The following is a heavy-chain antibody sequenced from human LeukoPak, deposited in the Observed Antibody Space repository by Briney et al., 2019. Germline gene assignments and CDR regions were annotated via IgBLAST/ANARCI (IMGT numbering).Heavy chain of an antibody. CDR1: GFTFSSYG. D-gene: IGHD5-12*01. CDR2: ISGSGGST. V-gene: IGHV3-23*01. J-gene: IGHJ4*02. Sequence: LPGGSLRLSCAASGFTFSSYGMHWVRQAPGKGLEWVSAISGSGGSTYYADSVKGRFTISRDNSKNTLYLQMNSLRAEDTAVYYCAKVGTQWLREYHYFDYWGQGTLVTVSS. CDR3: AKVGTQWLREYHYFDY.